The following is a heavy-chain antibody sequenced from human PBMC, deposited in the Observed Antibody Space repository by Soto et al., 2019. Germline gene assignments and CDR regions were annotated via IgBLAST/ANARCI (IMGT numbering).Heavy chain of an antibody. J-gene: IGHJ4*02. D-gene: IGHD7-27*01. CDR3: ARATGDGTFDF. Sequence: XKVSFLASGYTXISYAMHLVRQAPGQSLEWMGWINAGYGNTKSSQKFQDRVTISRDTSASTAYMELTRLISEDTAVYYCARATGDGTFDFWGQGTLGTVSS. V-gene: IGHV1-3*01. CDR1: GYTXISYA. CDR2: INAGYGNT.